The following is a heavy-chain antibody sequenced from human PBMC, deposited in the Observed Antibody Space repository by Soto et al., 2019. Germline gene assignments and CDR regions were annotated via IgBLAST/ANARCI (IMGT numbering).Heavy chain of an antibody. Sequence: SETLSLTCAVYGESFIGYYWTWIRQSPGKGLEWIGEINHGGSTNYNPSLKSRVTISIDTSKNQFSLKLTSVTAADTSVYYCARSHIVTTTWFDPVYPGTLLTVST. V-gene: IGHV4-34*01. D-gene: IGHD5-12*01. CDR2: INHGGST. CDR3: ARSHIVTTTWFDP. J-gene: IGHJ5*02. CDR1: GESFIGYY.